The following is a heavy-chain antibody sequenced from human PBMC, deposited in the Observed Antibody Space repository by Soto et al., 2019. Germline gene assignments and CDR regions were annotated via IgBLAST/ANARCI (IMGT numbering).Heavy chain of an antibody. CDR3: ARDRDLSGSYSNFDY. CDR2: IIPIFGTA. V-gene: IGHV1-69*13. CDR1: GGTFSSYA. J-gene: IGHJ4*02. D-gene: IGHD3-10*01. Sequence: SVKVSFKASGGTFSSYAISWVRQAPGQGLEWMGGIIPIFGTANYAQKFQGRVTITADESTSTAYMELSSLRSEDTAVYYCARDRDLSGSYSNFDYWGQGTLVTSPQ.